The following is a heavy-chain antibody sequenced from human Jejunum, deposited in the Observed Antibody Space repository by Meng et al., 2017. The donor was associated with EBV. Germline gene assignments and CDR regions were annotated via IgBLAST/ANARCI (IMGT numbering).Heavy chain of an antibody. CDR1: GYTFTDYY. Sequence: DVHAAQSGTEWKQPGANVQISCKFSGYTFTDYYMHWVQQAPGKGLEWMGLVDPEDDETMYSEKFQGRLTITADTSTDTTYMELSSLRSEDTAVYYCATGHYNWKYPDYWGQGTLVTVSS. CDR3: ATGHYNWKYPDY. CDR2: VDPEDDET. D-gene: IGHD1-7*01. J-gene: IGHJ4*02. V-gene: IGHV1-69-2*01.